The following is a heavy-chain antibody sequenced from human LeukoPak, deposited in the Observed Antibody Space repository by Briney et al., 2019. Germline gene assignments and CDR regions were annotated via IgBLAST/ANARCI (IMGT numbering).Heavy chain of an antibody. J-gene: IGHJ5*01. CDR3: QGASGWVSPGDS. Sequence: GGSLRLSCAASGFTFSTYAMSWVRQAPGKGLEWVSLIGGSDGRTRYADSVKGRFTISRDNAKNSLYLQMNSLRVKDTAVYYCQGASGWVSPGDSWGQGTLVTVSS. CDR1: GFTFSTYA. D-gene: IGHD6-19*01. V-gene: IGHV3-23*01. CDR2: IGGSDGRT.